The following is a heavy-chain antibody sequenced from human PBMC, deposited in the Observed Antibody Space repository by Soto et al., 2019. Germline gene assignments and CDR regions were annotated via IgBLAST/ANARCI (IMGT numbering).Heavy chain of an antibody. J-gene: IGHJ4*02. Sequence: EVQVVESGGGLVQPGGSLRLSCAASGFSVTNNYMNWVRRAPGTGLEWVSSIDIGGKTYYADSVKDRFTISRDNSRNTLYLHMDSLRAEDTAVYYCARGRGSTGYLGREHYFDYWGQGTLVTVSP. CDR3: ARGRGSTGYLGREHYFDY. CDR2: IDIGGKT. D-gene: IGHD2-2*01. V-gene: IGHV3-66*01. CDR1: GFSVTNNY.